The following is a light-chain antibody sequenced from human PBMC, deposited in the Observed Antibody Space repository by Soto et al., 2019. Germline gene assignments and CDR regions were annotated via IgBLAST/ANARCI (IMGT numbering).Light chain of an antibody. J-gene: IGKJ5*01. CDR2: DAS. Sequence: EIVLTQFPATLSLFPGETATLSCRASQTVGTYFAWYYQKTGQAPRLLISDASTRATGVPTRCSGSGSGTAFTITISSREHDDFAVYFCQQHNIWPRITFGQGTRLEIK. V-gene: IGKV3-11*01. CDR1: QTVGTY. CDR3: QQHNIWPRIT.